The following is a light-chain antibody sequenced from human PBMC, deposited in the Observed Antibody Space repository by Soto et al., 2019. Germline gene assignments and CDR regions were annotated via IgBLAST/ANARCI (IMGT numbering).Light chain of an antibody. Sequence: EIVLTQSPGTLSLSPGERATLSCRASQSVSSNNLAWYQQKPGQAPRLLIYATFSRATGIPDRFSGSGSGTDFTLTISSLETEDFAVYYCQQYGSSPLYTFGQGTKLEIK. V-gene: IGKV3-20*01. CDR2: ATF. CDR3: QQYGSSPLYT. CDR1: QSVSSNN. J-gene: IGKJ2*01.